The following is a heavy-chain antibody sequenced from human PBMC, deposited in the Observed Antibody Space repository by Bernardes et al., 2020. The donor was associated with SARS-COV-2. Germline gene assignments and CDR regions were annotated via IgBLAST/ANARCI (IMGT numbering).Heavy chain of an antibody. Sequence: ASVKVSCKASGYPLTTYGLSWVRQAPGQGLEWMGWINTYNGITNYAKNFQGRVIMTTDTSTSTAYMELRSLRSDDTAVYYCARDAPTVTNGHFQHWGQGTLVSVSS. J-gene: IGHJ1*01. V-gene: IGHV1-18*04. CDR2: INTYNGIT. CDR3: ARDAPTVTNGHFQH. D-gene: IGHD4-17*01. CDR1: GYPLTTYG.